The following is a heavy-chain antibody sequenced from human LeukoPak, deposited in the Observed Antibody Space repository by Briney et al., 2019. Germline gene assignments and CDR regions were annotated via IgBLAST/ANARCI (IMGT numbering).Heavy chain of an antibody. CDR3: ARGEYSSSFWFDP. Sequence: SQTLSLTCTVSGGSISSGGYYWSWIRQHPGKGLEWIGYIYYSGSTYYNPSLKSRVTISVDTSKNQFSLKLSSVTAADTAVYYCARGEYSSSFWFDPWGQGTLVTVSS. CDR1: GGSISSGGYY. V-gene: IGHV4-31*03. D-gene: IGHD6-6*01. J-gene: IGHJ5*02. CDR2: IYYSGST.